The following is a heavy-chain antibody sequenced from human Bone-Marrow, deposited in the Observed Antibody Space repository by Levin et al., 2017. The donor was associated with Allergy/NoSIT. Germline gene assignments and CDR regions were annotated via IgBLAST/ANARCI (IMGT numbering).Heavy chain of an antibody. Sequence: PGGSLRLSCAASGFTFSSYAMSWVRQAPGKGLEWVSAISGSGGSTYYADSVKGRFTISRDNSKNTLYLQMNSLRAEDTAVYYCAKVSMITFGGVIAPYFDYWGQGTLVTVSS. CDR3: AKVSMITFGGVIAPYFDY. CDR1: GFTFSSYA. D-gene: IGHD3-16*02. J-gene: IGHJ4*02. V-gene: IGHV3-23*01. CDR2: ISGSGGST.